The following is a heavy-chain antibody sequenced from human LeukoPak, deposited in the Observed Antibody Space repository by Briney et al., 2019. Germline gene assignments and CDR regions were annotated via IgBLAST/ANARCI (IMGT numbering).Heavy chain of an antibody. CDR3: AREGYYYDSSGYGGLHY. Sequence: SVKVSCKASGGTFSSYAISWVRQAPGQGLEWMGGIIPIFGTANYAQEFQGRVTITTDESTSTAYMELSSLRSEDTAVYYCAREGYYYDSSGYGGLHYWGQGTLVTVSS. CDR1: GGTFSSYA. D-gene: IGHD3-22*01. J-gene: IGHJ4*02. V-gene: IGHV1-69*05. CDR2: IIPIFGTA.